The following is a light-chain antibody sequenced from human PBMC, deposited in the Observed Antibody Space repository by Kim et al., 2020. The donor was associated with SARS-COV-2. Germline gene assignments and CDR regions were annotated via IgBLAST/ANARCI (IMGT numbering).Light chain of an antibody. CDR2: WAS. Sequence: DIVMTQSPDSLAVSLGERATINCKSSQSVLYNSNNKNYLAWFQQKTGQPPKLLIYWASTRESGVPDRFSGSGSGTDFTLTISSVQAEDVAVYYCQQYDSIPLTFGGGTKVDIK. CDR3: QQYDSIPLT. CDR1: QSVLYNSNNKNY. V-gene: IGKV4-1*01. J-gene: IGKJ4*01.